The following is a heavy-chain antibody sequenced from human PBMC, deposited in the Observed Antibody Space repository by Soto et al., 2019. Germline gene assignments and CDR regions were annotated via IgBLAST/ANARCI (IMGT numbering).Heavy chain of an antibody. CDR1: GGSVSSGSYY. CDR2: IYYSGST. D-gene: IGHD6-13*01. V-gene: IGHV4-61*01. CDR3: ARDHVGAAFDY. J-gene: IGHJ4*02. Sequence: QVQLQESGPGLVKPSETLSLTCTVSGGSVSSGSYYWSWIRQPPGKGLEWIGYIYYSGSTNYNPSLKSRVTISVDTSKNQFSLKLSSVTAADTAVYYCARDHVGAAFDYWGQGTLVTVSS.